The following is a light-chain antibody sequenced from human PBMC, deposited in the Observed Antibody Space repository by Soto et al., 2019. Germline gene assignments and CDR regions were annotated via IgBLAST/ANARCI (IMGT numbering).Light chain of an antibody. V-gene: IGLV2-23*01. CDR3: CSYAGSSTVV. Sequence: APTQPASVSGSPGQSITISCTGTSSDVGSYNLVSWYQQHPGKAPKLMIYEGSKRPSGVSNRFSGSKSGNTASLTISGLQAEDEADYYCCSYAGSSTVVFGGGTKVTVL. CDR2: EGS. J-gene: IGLJ2*01. CDR1: SSDVGSYNL.